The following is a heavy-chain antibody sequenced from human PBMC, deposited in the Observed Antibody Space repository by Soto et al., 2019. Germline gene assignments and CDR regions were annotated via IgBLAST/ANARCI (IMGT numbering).Heavy chain of an antibody. Sequence: PGGSLRLSCAASGFTFSAPSMNWVRQAPGKGLEWVSYIGTGSRIAIYYADSVKGRFTISRDNAENSLYLQMNSLRDEDTAVYYCATDTYSGSSDYWGQGTLVTVSS. J-gene: IGHJ4*02. CDR1: GFTFSAPS. CDR3: ATDTYSGSSDY. CDR2: IGTGSRIAI. D-gene: IGHD1-26*01. V-gene: IGHV3-48*02.